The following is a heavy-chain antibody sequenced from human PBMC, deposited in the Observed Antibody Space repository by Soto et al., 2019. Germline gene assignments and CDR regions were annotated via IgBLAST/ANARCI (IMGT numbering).Heavy chain of an antibody. V-gene: IGHV1-69*06. D-gene: IGHD3-3*01. CDR1: GASFSSHS. J-gene: IGHJ4*02. CDR2: IIPIFGTT. CDR3: ATILGGFFAY. Sequence: QVQLAQSGAEVKKPGSSVKVSCKASGASFSSHSISWVRQAPGQGFEWMGGIIPIFGTTHHAQNFQGRVTMTADKSTNTAYMELSSLSSEDTALYYCATILGGFFAYWGQGTQVTVSS.